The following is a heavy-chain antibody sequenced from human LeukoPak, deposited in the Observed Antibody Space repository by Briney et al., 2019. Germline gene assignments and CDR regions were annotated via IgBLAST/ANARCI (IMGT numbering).Heavy chain of an antibody. CDR3: ARHATAYYGSGIDY. CDR2: IYYSWST. D-gene: IGHD3-10*01. V-gene: IGHV4-39*01. Sequence: SETLSLTCTVSGGSISSSSYYWGWIRQPPGKGLEWIGSIYYSWSTYYNPSLKSRVTISVDTSKNQFSLKLSSVTAADTAVYYCARHATAYYGSGIDYWGQGTLVTVSS. CDR1: GGSISSSSYY. J-gene: IGHJ4*02.